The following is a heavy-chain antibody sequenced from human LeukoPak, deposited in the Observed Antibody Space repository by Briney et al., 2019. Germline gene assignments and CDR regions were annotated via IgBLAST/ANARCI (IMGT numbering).Heavy chain of an antibody. CDR3: ARERNYYGSGSYPDY. CDR1: GVSISSYY. CDR2: IYYSGST. V-gene: IGHV4-59*01. J-gene: IGHJ4*02. Sequence: SETLCLTCTVSGVSISSYYWSWIRQPPGKGLEWIGNIYYSGSTNYNPSLKSRVTISVDTSKNQFSLKLSSVTAADTAVYYCARERNYYGSGSYPDYWGQGTLVTVSS. D-gene: IGHD3-10*01.